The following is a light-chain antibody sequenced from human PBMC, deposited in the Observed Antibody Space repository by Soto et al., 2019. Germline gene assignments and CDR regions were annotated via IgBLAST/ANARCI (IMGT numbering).Light chain of an antibody. CDR1: QSVSSSS. CDR2: GVS. V-gene: IGKV3-20*01. CDR3: QQYGRSPWT. Sequence: EIVLTQSPGTLSLSPGERATLSCRASQSVSSSSFAWYQQKPGQAPRLLIYGVSSRATGIPDRFSGSGSATDLTLTISRLEPEDFAVYYCQQYGRSPWTFGQGTKVDI. J-gene: IGKJ1*01.